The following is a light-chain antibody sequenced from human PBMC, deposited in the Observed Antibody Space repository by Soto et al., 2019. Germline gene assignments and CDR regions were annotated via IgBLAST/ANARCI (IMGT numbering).Light chain of an antibody. J-gene: IGKJ1*01. CDR3: MQALQTPPT. V-gene: IGKV2-28*01. CDR1: QSLPHSNGYSY. Sequence: DIVMTQSPLALPVVPGEPASISCKPSQSLPHSNGYSYLDRDQQKPGQSPQVLMYLGSNRASGVPDRFSGSGSGTDFTLKISRVEAEDVGVYYCMQALQTPPTFGQGTKVDIK. CDR2: LGS.